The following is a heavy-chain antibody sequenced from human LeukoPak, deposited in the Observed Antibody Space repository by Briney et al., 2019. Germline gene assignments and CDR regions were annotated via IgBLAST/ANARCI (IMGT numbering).Heavy chain of an antibody. CDR1: GFTFSSYA. CDR3: ARDSTTVTSLDY. CDR2: ISGSGAST. Sequence: GGSLRLSCAASGFTFSSYAMNWVRQAPGKGLEWVSAISGSGASTYYADSVKGRFTISRDNAKNSLYLQMNSLRAEDTAVYYCARDSTTVTSLDYWGQGTLVTVSS. J-gene: IGHJ4*02. V-gene: IGHV3-23*01. D-gene: IGHD4-17*01.